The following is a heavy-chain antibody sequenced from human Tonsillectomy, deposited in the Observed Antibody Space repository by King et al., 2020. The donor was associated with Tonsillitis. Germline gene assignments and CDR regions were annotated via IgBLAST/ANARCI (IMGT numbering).Heavy chain of an antibody. CDR3: ARAKVGATKASLDY. Sequence: VQLQQWGAGLLKPSETLSLTCAVYVGSFSGYYWSWIRQPPGEGLVWVGEIIHSGSTNYNPYPKSRVTISVDTSKNQFSRKLSSVTAADTAVYYCARAKVGATKASLDYWGQGTLVTVSS. V-gene: IGHV4-34*12. CDR1: VGSFSGYY. CDR2: IIHSGST. D-gene: IGHD1-26*01. J-gene: IGHJ4*02.